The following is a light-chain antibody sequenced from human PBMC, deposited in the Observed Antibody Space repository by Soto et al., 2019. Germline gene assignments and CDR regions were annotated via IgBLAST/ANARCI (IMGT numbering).Light chain of an antibody. Sequence: SYELTQPPSMSVAPGQTARITCGGNNIGSKGVNWYQQRPGQAPVLVIYKDTRRPSGIPERFSGSNSGNTATLTMSGVEAGDEADYYCQVWDSSGDYVVFGGGTKLTVL. CDR3: QVWDSSGDYVV. CDR2: KDT. J-gene: IGLJ2*01. V-gene: IGLV3-21*04. CDR1: NIGSKG.